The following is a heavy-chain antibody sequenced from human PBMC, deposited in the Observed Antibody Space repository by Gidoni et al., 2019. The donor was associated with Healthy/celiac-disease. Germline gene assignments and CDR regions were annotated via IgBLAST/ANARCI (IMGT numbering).Heavy chain of an antibody. V-gene: IGHV3-15*01. CDR1: GFTFSNAW. J-gene: IGHJ6*02. Sequence: EVQLVESGGGLVKPGGSLRLSCAASGFTFSNAWMSGVRQAPGKGLEWVGRIKSKTDCGTTDYAAPVKGRFTISRDDSKNTLYLQMNSLKTEDTAVYYCTTDLSIAAAGYGMDVWGQGTTVTVSS. CDR2: IKSKTDCGTT. D-gene: IGHD6-13*01. CDR3: TTDLSIAAAGYGMDV.